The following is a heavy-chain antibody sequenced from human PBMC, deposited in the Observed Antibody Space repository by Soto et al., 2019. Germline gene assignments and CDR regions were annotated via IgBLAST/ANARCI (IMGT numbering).Heavy chain of an antibody. CDR2: IIPIFGTA. CDR1: GGTFSSYA. V-gene: IGHV1-69*13. CDR3: ARGITGTTSYYYGMDV. D-gene: IGHD1-7*01. Sequence: SVKVSCKASGGTFSSYAISWVRQAPGQGLEWMGGIIPIFGTANYAQKFQGRVTITADESTSTAYMELSSLRSEDTAVYYCARGITGTTSYYYGMDVWGQGTTVTVSS. J-gene: IGHJ6*02.